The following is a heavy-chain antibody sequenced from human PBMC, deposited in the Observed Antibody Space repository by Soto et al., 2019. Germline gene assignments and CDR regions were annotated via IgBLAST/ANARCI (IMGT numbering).Heavy chain of an antibody. CDR1: GGTFSRYT. J-gene: IGHJ5*02. CDR3: ASLFSPNWNHNWFDP. D-gene: IGHD1-20*01. CDR2: IIPILGIA. V-gene: IGHV1-69*02. Sequence: GASVKGSCKASGGTFSRYTISWVRQAPGQGLEWMGRIIPILGIANYAQKFQGRVTITADKSTSTAYMELSSLRSEDTAVYYCASLFSPNWNHNWFDPWGQGTLVTVSS.